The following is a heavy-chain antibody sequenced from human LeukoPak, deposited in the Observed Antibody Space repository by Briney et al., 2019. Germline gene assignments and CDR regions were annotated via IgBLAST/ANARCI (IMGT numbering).Heavy chain of an antibody. J-gene: IGHJ6*03. Sequence: GGSLRLSCAASGFTFRIYAMHWVRQAPGRGLECVSTISSNGDSTYYVNSVKGRFTISRDYSKNTLYLQMGSLRAENTAVYYCARGMLSYYYYYMDVWGKGTTVTVSS. CDR1: GFTFRIYA. D-gene: IGHD3-16*02. CDR3: ARGMLSYYYYYMDV. V-gene: IGHV3-64*01. CDR2: ISSNGDST.